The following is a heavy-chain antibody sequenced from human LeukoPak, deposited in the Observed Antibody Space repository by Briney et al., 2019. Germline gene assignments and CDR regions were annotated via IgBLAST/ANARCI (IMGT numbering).Heavy chain of an antibody. CDR2: FDPEDGET. V-gene: IGHV1-24*01. Sequence: ASVKVSCKVSGYTLTELSMHWVRQAPGKGLEWMGGFDPEDGETIYAQKFQGRVTMTEDTSTDTAYMELSSLRSEDTAVYYCATDGPGNYYDSSGHNPMVIWGQGTMVTVSS. CDR3: ATDGPGNYYDSSGHNPMVI. D-gene: IGHD3-22*01. J-gene: IGHJ3*02. CDR1: GYTLTELS.